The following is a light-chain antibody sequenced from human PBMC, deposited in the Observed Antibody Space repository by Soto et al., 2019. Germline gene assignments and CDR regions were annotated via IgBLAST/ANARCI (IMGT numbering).Light chain of an antibody. V-gene: IGKV3-20*01. CDR2: GAS. J-gene: IGKJ2*01. CDR3: QQYGSATPGYT. Sequence: EIVLTQSPGTLSLSPGERATLSCRASQRVSSSYLAWYQQKPGQAPRLLIYGASSRATGIPDRFSGSGSGTDFTLPISRLEPDDFAVYYGQQYGSATPGYTFGQGTKLEI. CDR1: QRVSSSY.